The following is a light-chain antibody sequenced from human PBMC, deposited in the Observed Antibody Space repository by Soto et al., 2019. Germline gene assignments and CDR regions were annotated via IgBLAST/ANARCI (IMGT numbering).Light chain of an antibody. CDR1: TSDVGLYNY. V-gene: IGLV2-14*01. Sequence: QSALTQHASVSGSPGQSITISCTGTTSDVGLYNYVSWYQQHPGKAPKLMISEVSNRPSGVSNRFSGSKSGNTASLTISGLQAEDEADYYCSSYTSSDTLVFGAGTKVTVL. J-gene: IGLJ2*01. CDR3: SSYTSSDTLV. CDR2: EVS.